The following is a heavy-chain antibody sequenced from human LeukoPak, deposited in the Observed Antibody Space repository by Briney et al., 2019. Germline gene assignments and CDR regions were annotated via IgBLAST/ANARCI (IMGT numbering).Heavy chain of an antibody. V-gene: IGHV3-43*02. CDR1: GFTFDDYA. CDR3: ATAGDW. D-gene: IGHD2-21*01. CDR2: ISGDGGST. J-gene: IGHJ4*02. Sequence: GGSLRLSCAASGFTFDDYAMHWVRQAPGKGLEWVPLISGDGGSTYYADSVKGRFTISRDNSKNSLYLQMNSLRTEDTALYYCATAGDWWGQGTLVTVSS.